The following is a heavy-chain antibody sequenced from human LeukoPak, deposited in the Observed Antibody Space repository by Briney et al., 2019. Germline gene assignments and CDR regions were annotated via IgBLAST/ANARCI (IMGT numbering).Heavy chain of an antibody. CDR1: GFTFSSYS. D-gene: IGHD5-18*01. CDR3: AIQLWLLSSFDY. CDR2: INSDGSST. Sequence: GGSLRLSCAASGFTFSSYSMNWVRQAPGKGLEWVSRINSDGSSTSYADSVKGRFTISRDNAKNTLYLQMNSLRAEDTAVYYCAIQLWLLSSFDYWGQGTLVTVSS. J-gene: IGHJ4*02. V-gene: IGHV3-74*01.